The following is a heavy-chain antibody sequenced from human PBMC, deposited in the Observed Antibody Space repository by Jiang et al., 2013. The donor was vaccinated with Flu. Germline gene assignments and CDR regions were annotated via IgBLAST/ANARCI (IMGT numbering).Heavy chain of an antibody. CDR2: INLDNGDT. D-gene: IGHD3-10*01. CDR1: GNIFTSYY. J-gene: IGHJ6*02. CDR3: SRRRGSGSAMDV. Sequence: VQLVESGAEVKKPGASVKVSCKVSGNIFTSYYMHWVRQAPGQGLEWMGIINLDNGDTIYAQKFQGRVTMTRDTSTSTVFMELSSLISEDTAVYYCSRRRGSGSAMDVWGQGTTVTVSS. V-gene: IGHV1-46*03.